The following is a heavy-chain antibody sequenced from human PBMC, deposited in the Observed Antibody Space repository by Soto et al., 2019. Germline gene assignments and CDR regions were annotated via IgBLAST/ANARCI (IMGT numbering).Heavy chain of an antibody. Sequence: KYAETLSLTSDVYGGSFSGDYWRWIRQPPGKALEGIGGLNDSGGAKYNASLQSRATISGEISENQFFLKLIFVTAADTAMSYFARARGGVQDWGAGTLVTVSS. J-gene: IGHJ1*01. CDR1: GGSFSGDY. CDR3: ARARGGVQD. V-gene: IGHV4-34*01. CDR2: LNDSGGA. D-gene: IGHD3-10*01.